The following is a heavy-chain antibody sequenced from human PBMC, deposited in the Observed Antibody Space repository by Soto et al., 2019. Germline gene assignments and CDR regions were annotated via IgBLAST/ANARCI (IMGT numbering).Heavy chain of an antibody. CDR2: VWSDGSNP. CDR1: GFLFSDYG. CDR3: ARCTGRTYNSFDY. V-gene: IGHV3-33*01. Sequence: QVQLLESGGGVVQPGRSLRLSCAASGFLFSDYGMHWVRQHPGKGLEWVALVWSDGSNPYYAESVKGRFTISKDNSKNTLYLQMNSLLGEDTAVYYCARCTGRTYNSFDYRSQGTLVSVSS. J-gene: IGHJ4*02. D-gene: IGHD3-10*01.